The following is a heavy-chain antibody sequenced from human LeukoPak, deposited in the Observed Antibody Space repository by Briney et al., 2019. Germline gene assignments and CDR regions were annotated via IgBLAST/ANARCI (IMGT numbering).Heavy chain of an antibody. CDR3: AREGGLGYCSSTGCYAFDY. D-gene: IGHD2-2*01. Sequence: PSETLSLTCTVSGGSISSYYCSWIRQPAGKGLEWIGRIYTSGSTNYNPSLKSRVTMSVDTSKNQFSLKLSSVTAADTAVYYCAREGGLGYCSSTGCYAFDYWGQGTLVTVSS. CDR1: GGSISSYY. CDR2: IYTSGST. V-gene: IGHV4-4*07. J-gene: IGHJ4*02.